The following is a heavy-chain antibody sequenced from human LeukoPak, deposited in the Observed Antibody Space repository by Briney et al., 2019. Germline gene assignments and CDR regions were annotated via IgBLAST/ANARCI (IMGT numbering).Heavy chain of an antibody. CDR1: GFTFSSYG. Sequence: PGRSLRLSCAASGFTFSSYGMNWGRQAPGKGLEWLSYISSGSGTIYYADSVKGRFTISRDNAKNSVYLQMNSLRDEDTAVYYCARGGNIDFWGQGTLVTVSS. CDR2: ISSGSGTI. V-gene: IGHV3-48*02. D-gene: IGHD3-10*01. CDR3: ARGGNIDF. J-gene: IGHJ4*02.